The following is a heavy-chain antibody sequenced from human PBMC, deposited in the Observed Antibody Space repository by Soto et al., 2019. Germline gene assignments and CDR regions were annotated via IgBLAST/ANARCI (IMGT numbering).Heavy chain of an antibody. V-gene: IGHV1-69*02. CDR1: GGTFSSYT. J-gene: IGHJ1*01. CDR2: IIPILGIA. CDR3: ARGPLHFLGEYFQH. Sequence: QVQLVQSGAEVKKPGSSVKVSCKASGGTFSSYTISWVRQPPGQGLEWMGRIIPILGIANYAQKFQGRVTITADKSTSTAYMELSRLRSEDTAVYYCARGPLHFLGEYFQHWGQGTLVTVSS.